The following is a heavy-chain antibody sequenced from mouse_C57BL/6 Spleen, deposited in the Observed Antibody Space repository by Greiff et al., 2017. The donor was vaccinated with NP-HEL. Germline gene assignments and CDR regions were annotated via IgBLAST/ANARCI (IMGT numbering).Heavy chain of an antibody. CDR2: SRNKANDYTT. Sequence: EVQRVESGGGLVQSGRSLRLSCATSGFTFSDFYMEWVRQAPGKGLEWIAASRNKANDYTTEYSASVKGRFIVSRDTSQSILYLQMNALRAEDTAIYYCARDRIDSNYFYAMDYWGQGTSVTVSS. V-gene: IGHV7-1*01. CDR3: ARDRIDSNYFYAMDY. J-gene: IGHJ4*01. CDR1: GFTFSDFY. D-gene: IGHD2-5*01.